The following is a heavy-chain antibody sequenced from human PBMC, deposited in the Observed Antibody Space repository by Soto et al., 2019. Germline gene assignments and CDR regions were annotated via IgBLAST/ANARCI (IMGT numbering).Heavy chain of an antibody. Sequence: EVQLVESGGGLVQPGGSLRLSCAASGFTFSSYWMHWVRQAPGKGLVWVSRINSDGSSTSYADSVKGRFTISRDNAKNTLYLQMNSMRAEDTAVYYCARDSPRGYSYGYNAFDIWGLGTMVTVSS. V-gene: IGHV3-74*01. CDR1: GFTFSSYW. CDR2: INSDGSST. D-gene: IGHD5-18*01. J-gene: IGHJ3*02. CDR3: ARDSPRGYSYGYNAFDI.